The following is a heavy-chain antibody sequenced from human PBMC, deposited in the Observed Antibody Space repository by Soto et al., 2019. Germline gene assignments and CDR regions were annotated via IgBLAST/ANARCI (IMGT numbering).Heavy chain of an antibody. D-gene: IGHD4-17*01. CDR1: EFNFSYYW. V-gene: IGHV3-53*01. J-gene: IGHJ3*02. CDR3: ARELYGDDAFDI. CDR2: IYSGGST. Sequence: GGSLRLSCVASEFNFSYYWMHWVRQAPGKGLEWVSVIYSGGSTYYADSVKGRFTISRDNSKNTLYLQMNSLRAEDTAVYYCARELYGDDAFDIWGQGTMVTVSS.